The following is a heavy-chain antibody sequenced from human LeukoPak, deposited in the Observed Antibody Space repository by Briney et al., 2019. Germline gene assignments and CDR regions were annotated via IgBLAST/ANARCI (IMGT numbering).Heavy chain of an antibody. V-gene: IGHV3-21*01. J-gene: IGHJ1*01. CDR1: GFTFSTYS. CDR2: ISNSNNYI. D-gene: IGHD5-24*01. CDR3: ARVGEDVEMTPIPLVF. Sequence: PGGSLRLSCVVSGFTFSTYSMNWVRQAPGKGLEWVSSISNSNNYIHYADSIKGRFTISRDNSKNSLYLEMNSLRADDTAVYYCARVGEDVEMTPIPLVFWGQGTLVTVSS.